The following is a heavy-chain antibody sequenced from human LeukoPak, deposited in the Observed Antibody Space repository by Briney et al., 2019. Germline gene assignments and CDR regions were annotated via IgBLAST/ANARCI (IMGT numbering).Heavy chain of an antibody. J-gene: IGHJ5*02. CDR3: ARDLAGSYCSSTSCYAVGWFDP. D-gene: IGHD2-2*01. Sequence: PSETLSLTCTVSGGPISSGGYYWSWIRQHPGKGLEWIGYIYYSGSTYYNPSLKSRVTISVDTSKNQFSLKLSSVTAADTAVYYCARDLAGSYCSSTSCYAVGWFDPWGQGTLVTVSS. CDR1: GGPISSGGYY. CDR2: IYYSGST. V-gene: IGHV4-31*03.